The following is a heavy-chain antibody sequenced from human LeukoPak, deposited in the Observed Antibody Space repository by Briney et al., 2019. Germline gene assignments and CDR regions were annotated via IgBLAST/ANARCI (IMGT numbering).Heavy chain of an antibody. J-gene: IGHJ5*02. CDR3: AKEIFAHWFDP. Sequence: GGSLRLSCAASEFTFSNYAMNWVRQAPGKGLEWVSGIRVNDETYYADSVKGRFTISRDNSENTLYLQMGGLRAEDTAIYYCAKEIFAHWFDPWGQGTLVTVSS. CDR2: IRVNDET. CDR1: EFTFSNYA. D-gene: IGHD3-3*01. V-gene: IGHV3-23*01.